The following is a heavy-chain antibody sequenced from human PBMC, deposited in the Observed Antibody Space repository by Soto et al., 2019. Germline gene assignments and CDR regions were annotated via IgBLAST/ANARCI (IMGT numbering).Heavy chain of an antibody. CDR3: VRDLPDGYGMDV. CDR1: GFTFSSYG. CDR2: ISHDGSNK. Sequence: PGGSLRLSCAASGFTFSSYGMHWVRQAPGKGLEWVAVISHDGSNKYYADSVKGRFTISRDNSKNTLYLQMNSLRAEDTAVYYCVRDLPDGYGMDVWGQGTTVTAP. V-gene: IGHV3-30*03. J-gene: IGHJ6*02.